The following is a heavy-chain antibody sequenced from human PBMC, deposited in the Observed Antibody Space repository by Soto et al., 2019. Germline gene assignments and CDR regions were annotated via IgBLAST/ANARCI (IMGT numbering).Heavy chain of an antibody. J-gene: IGHJ4*02. V-gene: IGHV4-30-4*01. CDR2: IYYSGST. D-gene: IGHD3-22*01. Sequence: SETLSLTXTVSGGSISSGDYYWSWIRQPPGKGLEWIGYIYYSGSTYYNPSLKSRVTISVDTSKNQFSLKLSSVTAADTAVYYCARDAPYYYDSSGYRNYYFDYWGQGTLVTVSS. CDR3: ARDAPYYYDSSGYRNYYFDY. CDR1: GGSISSGDYY.